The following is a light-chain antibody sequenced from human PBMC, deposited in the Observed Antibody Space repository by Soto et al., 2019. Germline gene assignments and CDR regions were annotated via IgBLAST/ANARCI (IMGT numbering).Light chain of an antibody. CDR3: QQYDTYWT. Sequence: DIQMTQSPSTLSASVGDRVTITCRASQSINNWLAWYQQKPGKAPKLLIYKASNLDIGVPSRFSGSGSGTEFTLTISSLQPDDFATYCRQQYDTYWTFGQGTKVAIK. J-gene: IGKJ1*01. CDR1: QSINNW. CDR2: KAS. V-gene: IGKV1-5*03.